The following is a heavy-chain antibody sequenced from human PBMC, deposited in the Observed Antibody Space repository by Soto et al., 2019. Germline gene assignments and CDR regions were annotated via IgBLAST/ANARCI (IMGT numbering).Heavy chain of an antibody. D-gene: IGHD3-10*01. Sequence: SVKVSCKASGGTFSSYTISWVRQAPGQGLEWMGRIIPILGIANYAQKFQGRVTITADKSTSTAYMELSSLRSEDTAVYYRARDLIYPNGARDAFDIWGQGTMVTVSS. V-gene: IGHV1-69*04. J-gene: IGHJ3*02. CDR3: ARDLIYPNGARDAFDI. CDR2: IIPILGIA. CDR1: GGTFSSYT.